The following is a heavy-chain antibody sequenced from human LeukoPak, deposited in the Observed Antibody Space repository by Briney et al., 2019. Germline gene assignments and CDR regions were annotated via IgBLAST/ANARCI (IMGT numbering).Heavy chain of an antibody. CDR1: GFTFSGYA. CDR3: ARRGMYDSYYFFYMDV. J-gene: IGHJ6*03. V-gene: IGHV3-30*01. CDR2: ISYDGYNK. Sequence: PGTSLRLSCAASGFTFSGYAVHWVRQAPGKGLQWVAAISYDGYNKYYADSLKGRFTISRENSKNTLWLQMNSLRAEDTAVYYCARRGMYDSYYFFYMDVWGKGTTVTVSS. D-gene: IGHD3-22*01.